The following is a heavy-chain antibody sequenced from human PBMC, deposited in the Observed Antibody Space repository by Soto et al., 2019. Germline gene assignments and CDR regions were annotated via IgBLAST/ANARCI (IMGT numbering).Heavy chain of an antibody. J-gene: IGHJ5*02. V-gene: IGHV4-59*08. CDR3: ARRSGDYKHNWFDP. D-gene: IGHD4-17*01. CDR1: GGSISSYY. Sequence: PSETLSLTCTVSGGSISSYYWSWIRQPPGKGLEWIGYIYYSGSTNYNPSLKSRVTISVDTSKNQFSLKLSSVTAADTAVYYCARRSGDYKHNWFDPWGQGTLVTVSS. CDR2: IYYSGST.